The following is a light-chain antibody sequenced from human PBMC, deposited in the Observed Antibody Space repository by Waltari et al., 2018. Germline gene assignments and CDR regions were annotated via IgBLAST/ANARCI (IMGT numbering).Light chain of an antibody. CDR1: KSNIGNNY. J-gene: IGLJ3*02. V-gene: IGLV1-47*01. CDR2: GNN. CDR3: ASWDDNLNIWV. Sequence: QSLPTQPPSASGTPGQRLAISCSGSKSNIGNNYVNWYQQFPGSAPRVFIYGNNQRPSGVPDRFSGSRSGTSASLTISGLRSEDEADYYCASWDDNLNIWVFGGGTKVTVL.